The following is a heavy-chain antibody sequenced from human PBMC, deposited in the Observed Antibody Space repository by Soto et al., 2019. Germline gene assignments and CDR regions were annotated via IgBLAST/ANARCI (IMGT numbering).Heavy chain of an antibody. CDR1: GYTLTELS. D-gene: IGHD6-19*01. V-gene: IGHV1-24*01. CDR3: ATGDSSGWYVPFDY. Sequence: GASVKVSCKVSGYTLTELSMHWVRQAPGKGLEWMGGFDPEDGETIYAQKFQGRVTMTEDTSTDTAYMELSSLRSEDTAVYYCATGDSSGWYVPFDYWGQGTLVTVSS. CDR2: FDPEDGET. J-gene: IGHJ4*02.